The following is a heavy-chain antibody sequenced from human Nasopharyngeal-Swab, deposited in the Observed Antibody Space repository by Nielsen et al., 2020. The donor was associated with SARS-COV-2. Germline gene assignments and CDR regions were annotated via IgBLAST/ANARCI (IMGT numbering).Heavy chain of an antibody. D-gene: IGHD3-22*01. V-gene: IGHV3-23*01. CDR2: ISGSGGST. CDR1: GFTFTSYA. Sequence: GESLKISCAASGFTFTSYARGWVGQAPGKGLEWVSAISGSGGSTYYADSVKGRFTISRDNSKNTLYLQMNSLRAEDTAVYYCAKDLSLVVITTPNYWGQGTLVTVSS. CDR3: AKDLSLVVITTPNY. J-gene: IGHJ4*02.